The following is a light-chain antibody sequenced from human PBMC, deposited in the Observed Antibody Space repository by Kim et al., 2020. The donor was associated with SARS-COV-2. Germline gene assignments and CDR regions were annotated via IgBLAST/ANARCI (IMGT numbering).Light chain of an antibody. CDR3: QQYDPSFPYT. CDR1: ETISSDY. CDR2: GAS. V-gene: IGKV3-20*01. Sequence: EIVLTQSPGTLSLSPGERATLSCRTSETISSDYVAWYRHKPGQAPRLLIYGASTRATGIPERFSGSGSGTDFTLTISRLESEDFAVYYCQQYDPSFPYTFGQGTKLEIK. J-gene: IGKJ2*01.